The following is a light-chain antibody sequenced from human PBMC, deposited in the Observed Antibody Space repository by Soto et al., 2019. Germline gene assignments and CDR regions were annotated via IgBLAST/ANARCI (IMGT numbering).Light chain of an antibody. CDR2: DAD. Sequence: EIVMTQSPATLSVSPGERATLSCRASQSVSSNLAWYQQKPGQAPRLIIYDADTRATGVPARFSGSGSGTQFTLTISILQSEDFAVYYCQQYNNWPPEETFGQGTKVEIK. CDR3: QQYNNWPPEET. V-gene: IGKV3-15*01. CDR1: QSVSSN. J-gene: IGKJ1*01.